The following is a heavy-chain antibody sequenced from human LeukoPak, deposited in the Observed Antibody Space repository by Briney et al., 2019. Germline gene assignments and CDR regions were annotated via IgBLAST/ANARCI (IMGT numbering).Heavy chain of an antibody. CDR2: IYDSGST. CDR1: GGFISGYY. D-gene: IGHD2-2*03. J-gene: IGHJ3*01. Sequence: SETLSLTCTVSGGFISGYYWSWIRQSPGRGLEWLGYIYDSGSTKYNPSLKSRVTISVDASKNQISLKLTSMTAADTAVYYCARDGSGFDVWGQGTKVTVSS. CDR3: ARDGSGFDV. V-gene: IGHV4-59*01.